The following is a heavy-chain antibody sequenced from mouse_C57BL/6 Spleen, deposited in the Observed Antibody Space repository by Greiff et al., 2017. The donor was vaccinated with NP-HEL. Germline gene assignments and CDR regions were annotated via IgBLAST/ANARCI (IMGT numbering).Heavy chain of an antibody. CDR1: GYTFTSYG. CDR3: ARVLTTVVATDAMDY. Sequence: VQLQQSGAELARPGASVKLSCKASGYTFTSYGISWVKQRTGQGLEWIGEIYPRSGNTYYNEKFKGKATLTADKSSSTAYMELRSLTSEDSAVYFCARVLTTVVATDAMDYWGQGTSVTVSS. CDR2: IYPRSGNT. V-gene: IGHV1-81*01. J-gene: IGHJ4*01. D-gene: IGHD1-1*01.